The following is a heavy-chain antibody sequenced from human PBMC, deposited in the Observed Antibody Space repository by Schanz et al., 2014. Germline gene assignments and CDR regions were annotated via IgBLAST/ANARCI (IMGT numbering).Heavy chain of an antibody. CDR3: ARTGYDPSLTH. Sequence: QVQLVQSGAEVKKPGSSVKVSCTASGDTFRSYTINWVRHAPGQGLEWMGRIIPITGITNYAQKFQGRVTFTADKSTSTAFLEVNSLRSEETAVYYCARTGYDPSLTHWGQGTLVTVSS. CDR2: IIPITGIT. V-gene: IGHV1-69*02. CDR1: GDTFRSYT. D-gene: IGHD5-12*01. J-gene: IGHJ4*02.